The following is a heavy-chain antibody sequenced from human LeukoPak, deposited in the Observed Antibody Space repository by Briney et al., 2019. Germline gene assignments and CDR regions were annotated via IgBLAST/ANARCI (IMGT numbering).Heavy chain of an antibody. CDR1: GGSISSGSYY. J-gene: IGHJ3*02. V-gene: IGHV4-61*02. CDR2: IYTSGST. D-gene: IGHD2-2*01. Sequence: SETLSLTCTVSGGSISSGSYYWSWIRQPAGKGLEWIGCIYTSGSTNYNPSLKSRVTISVDTSKNQFSLKLSSVTAADAAVYYCARFRRYCSSTSCPRGAFDIWGQGTMVTVSS. CDR3: ARFRRYCSSTSCPRGAFDI.